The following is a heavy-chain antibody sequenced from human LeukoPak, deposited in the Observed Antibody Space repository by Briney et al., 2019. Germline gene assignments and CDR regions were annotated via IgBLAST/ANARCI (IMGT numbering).Heavy chain of an antibody. V-gene: IGHV4-30-4*01. D-gene: IGHD1-26*01. Sequence: PSETLSLTCTVSGGSISSGDYYWSWIRQPPGKGLEWIGYIYYSGSTYYNPSLKSRVTISVDTSKNQFSLKLSSVTAADTAVYYCATGRSPRYYDYWGQGILVAVSS. CDR3: ATGRSPRYYDY. CDR2: IYYSGST. J-gene: IGHJ4*02. CDR1: GGSISSGDYY.